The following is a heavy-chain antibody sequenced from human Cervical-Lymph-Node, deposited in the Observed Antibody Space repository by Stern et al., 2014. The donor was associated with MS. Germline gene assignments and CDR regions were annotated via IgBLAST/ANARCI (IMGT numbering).Heavy chain of an antibody. V-gene: IGHV1-2*06. CDR2: IYPKSGDS. Sequence: QVQLGQSAAEVKKPGASVKVSCKSFGYTFTDYYFHWVRQAPGQGLEWMGRIYPKSGDSISAPKFQGRVIMTRDTSIRTLYLELNRLRPDDTAVYYCARGLGATAFDFWGQGTLVTVSS. J-gene: IGHJ4*02. CDR1: GYTFTDYY. D-gene: IGHD1-26*01. CDR3: ARGLGATAFDF.